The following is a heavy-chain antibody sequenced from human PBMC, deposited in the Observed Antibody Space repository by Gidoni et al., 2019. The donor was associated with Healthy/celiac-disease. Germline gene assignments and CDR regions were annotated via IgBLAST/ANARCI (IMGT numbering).Heavy chain of an antibody. Sequence: QLQLQASGPGLVQPSEPLSLTCTVSGGSISSSSYYWGWIRQPPGKGLGWIGSIYYSGSTYYDPSLKSRVTITVDTSKNQYSLKLSSVTAADTAVYYCAKLDYDDSLLSPDYWGQGTLVTVSS. J-gene: IGHJ4*02. D-gene: IGHD4-17*01. CDR3: AKLDYDDSLLSPDY. V-gene: IGHV4-39*01. CDR2: IYYSGST. CDR1: GGSISSSSYY.